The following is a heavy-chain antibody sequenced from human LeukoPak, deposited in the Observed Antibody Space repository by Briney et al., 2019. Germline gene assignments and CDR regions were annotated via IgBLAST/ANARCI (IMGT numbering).Heavy chain of an antibody. Sequence: SETLSLTCVVSGGSIYSPNWWTWVRQPPGKGLEWIGGIFHSGTTYYNPSLMSRVTMSVDTSKNQFSLKLTSVTAADTAIYYCARDFLQGTRGNTGGSFDFWGQGTLVTVSS. CDR3: ARDFLQGTRGNTGGSFDF. J-gene: IGHJ4*02. CDR1: GGSIYSPNW. D-gene: IGHD3-16*01. CDR2: IFHSGTT. V-gene: IGHV4/OR15-8*01.